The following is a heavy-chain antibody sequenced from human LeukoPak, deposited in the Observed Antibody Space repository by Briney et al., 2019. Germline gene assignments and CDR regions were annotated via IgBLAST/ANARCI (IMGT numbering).Heavy chain of an antibody. D-gene: IGHD5-24*01. CDR1: GGSISSYY. V-gene: IGHV4-59*01. Sequence: KTSETLSLTCTVSGGSISSYYWSWLRQPPGKGLEWLGCIYYSGSTNYNPSLKSRVTISVDTSKNQFSLKLSSVTAADTAVYYCARYLVSEMATIRGYFDYWGQGTLVTVSS. CDR3: ARYLVSEMATIRGYFDY. J-gene: IGHJ4*02. CDR2: IYYSGST.